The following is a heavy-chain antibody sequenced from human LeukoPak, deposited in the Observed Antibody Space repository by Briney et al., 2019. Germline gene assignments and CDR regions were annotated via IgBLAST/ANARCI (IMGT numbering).Heavy chain of an antibody. J-gene: IGHJ4*02. D-gene: IGHD3-22*01. CDR3: ARGSSGYPRYFDY. CDR2: INAGNGNT. CDR1: GYTFTSYA. Sequence: ASVKASCKASGYTFTSYAMHWVRQAPGQRLEWMGWINAGNGNTKYSQKFQGRVIITRDTSASTAYMELSSLRSEDTVVYYCARGSSGYPRYFDYWGQGPLVTVSS. V-gene: IGHV1-3*01.